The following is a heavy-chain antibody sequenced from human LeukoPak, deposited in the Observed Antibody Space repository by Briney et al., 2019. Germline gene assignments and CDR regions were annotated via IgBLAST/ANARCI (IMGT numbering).Heavy chain of an antibody. CDR2: IYDSGST. Sequence: PSGALSLTCTVSGGSLCTYLCSWIRPPPREGLGWIGYIYDSGSTNYNPSLKSRATISVDTSKNQFSQKLNSVTDAETAVYYCARALGRIATRRDSFDIWGQGTMVTVSS. V-gene: IGHV4-59*01. CDR1: GGSLCTYL. D-gene: IGHD2-15*01. CDR3: ARALGRIATRRDSFDI. J-gene: IGHJ3*02.